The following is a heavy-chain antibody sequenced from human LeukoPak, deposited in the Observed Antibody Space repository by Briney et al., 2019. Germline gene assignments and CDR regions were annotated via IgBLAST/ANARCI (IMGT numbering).Heavy chain of an antibody. J-gene: IGHJ5*02. CDR2: INHSGST. Sequence: SETLSLTCAVYGGSFSGYYWSWIRQPPGKGLEWIGEINHSGSTNYNPSLKSRVTISVDTSKNQFSLKPSSVTAADTAVYYCARAPTLDYGDLGWFDPWGQGTLVTVSS. D-gene: IGHD4-17*01. CDR3: ARAPTLDYGDLGWFDP. V-gene: IGHV4-34*01. CDR1: GGSFSGYY.